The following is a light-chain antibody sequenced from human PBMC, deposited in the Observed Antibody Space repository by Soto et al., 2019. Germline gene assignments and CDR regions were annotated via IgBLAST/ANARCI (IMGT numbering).Light chain of an antibody. V-gene: IGKV1-39*01. J-gene: IGKJ1*01. CDR2: GAS. CDR1: QSISSY. CDR3: QQSRT. Sequence: DIQVTQSPSSLSASVGDIVSITCRSSQSISSYLNWYQQKPGKAPKLLMYGASRLQSGVPSRFSGSGSGTDFTLTISSLQPEDFATYYCQQSRTFGQGTKVDI.